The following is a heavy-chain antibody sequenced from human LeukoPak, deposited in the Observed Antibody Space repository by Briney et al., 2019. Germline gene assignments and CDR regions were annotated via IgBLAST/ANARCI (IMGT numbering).Heavy chain of an antibody. J-gene: IGHJ4*02. V-gene: IGHV3-30-3*02. CDR2: ISYDGSNK. Sequence: PGGSLRLSCAASGFTFSSYAMHWVRQAPGKGLEWVAVISYDGSNKYYADSVKGRFTISRDNSKNTLYLQMNSLRAEDTAVYYCAKSKGSSWLFDYWGQGTLVTVSS. CDR1: GFTFSSYA. D-gene: IGHD6-13*01. CDR3: AKSKGSSWLFDY.